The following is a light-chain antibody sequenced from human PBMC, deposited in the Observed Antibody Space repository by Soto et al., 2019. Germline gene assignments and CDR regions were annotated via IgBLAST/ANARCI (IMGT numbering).Light chain of an antibody. CDR1: QSVRSD. Sequence: EIVMTQSPATLSVSPGEGATLSCRASQSVRSDLAWYQHKPGLAPRLLIYGVSTRATGIPVRFSGSGSGTEFTLSISSLQSEDSAIYYCQHYVTWPLTFGGGTKVE. CDR2: GVS. J-gene: IGKJ4*01. V-gene: IGKV3-15*01. CDR3: QHYVTWPLT.